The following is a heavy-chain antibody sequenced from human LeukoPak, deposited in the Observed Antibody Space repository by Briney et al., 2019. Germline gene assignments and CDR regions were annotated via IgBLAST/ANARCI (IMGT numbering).Heavy chain of an antibody. CDR1: GFTFSSYG. Sequence: GGSLRLSCAASGFTFSSYGMHWVRQAPGKGLEGVAVIKYDGSNKYYADSVRGRFTISRDNSKNKLYLQMNRLRAEDTDVYYCAKDLGEVAGTDYYGMDVWGQGATVTVSS. J-gene: IGHJ6*02. D-gene: IGHD6-19*01. CDR2: IKYDGSNK. CDR3: AKDLGEVAGTDYYGMDV. V-gene: IGHV3-30*18.